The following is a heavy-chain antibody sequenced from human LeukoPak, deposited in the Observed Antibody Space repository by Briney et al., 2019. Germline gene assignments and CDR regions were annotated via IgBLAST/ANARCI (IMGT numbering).Heavy chain of an antibody. D-gene: IGHD1-26*01. V-gene: IGHV3-23*01. CDR2: ISGNSVTI. Sequence: GGSLRLSCTASGSTFSTYPMTWVRQAPGQGLEWVSAISGNSVTIYYADSVKGRFTISRDNSKNTLYLQMYSLRAEDTAVYYCAKDRIVGATRSFDYWGQGTLVTVSS. CDR3: AKDRIVGATRSFDY. J-gene: IGHJ4*02. CDR1: GSTFSTYP.